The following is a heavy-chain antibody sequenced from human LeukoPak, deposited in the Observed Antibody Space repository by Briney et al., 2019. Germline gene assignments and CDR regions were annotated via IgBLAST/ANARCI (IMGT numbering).Heavy chain of an antibody. J-gene: IGHJ6*03. V-gene: IGHV3-11*01. D-gene: IGHD4-11*01. CDR3: ARPVSPNYFYYMDV. Sequence: GGSLRLSCAASGFPFSNFYMSWFRQAPGKGLEWLSYISGSGTNQHYADSVRGRFTISRDNAENSLSLQMDSLRAEDTAVYYCARPVSPNYFYYMDVWGKGTTVTVSS. CDR2: ISGSGTNQ. CDR1: GFPFSNFY.